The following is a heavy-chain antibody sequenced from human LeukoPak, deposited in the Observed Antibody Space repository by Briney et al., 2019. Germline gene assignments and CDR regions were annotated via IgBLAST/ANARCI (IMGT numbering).Heavy chain of an antibody. Sequence: GASVKVSCTASGGTFSSYAISWGRQAPGQGLEWMGGIIPIFGTANYAQKFQGRVTITADESTSTASMELSSLTSEAPPVYYCARAPDPWRSRPGATYSFDYWGQGTLVTVSS. CDR2: IIPIFGTA. CDR1: GGTFSSYA. J-gene: IGHJ4*02. CDR3: ARAPDPWRSRPGATYSFDY. V-gene: IGHV1-69*13. D-gene: IGHD1-14*01.